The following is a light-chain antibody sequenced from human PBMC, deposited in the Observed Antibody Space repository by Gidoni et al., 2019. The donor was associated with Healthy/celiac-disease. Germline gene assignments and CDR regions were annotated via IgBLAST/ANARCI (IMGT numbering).Light chain of an antibody. CDR1: QSVSSSY. Sequence: IGLPRSPGTPSLSTGERATLSCRASQSVSSSYLAWYQQKPGQAPRLLIYGASSRATGIPDRFSGSGSGTDFTLTISRLEPEDFAVYYCQQYGSSPRTFGQGTKVEIK. CDR2: GAS. J-gene: IGKJ1*01. CDR3: QQYGSSPRT. V-gene: IGKV3-20*01.